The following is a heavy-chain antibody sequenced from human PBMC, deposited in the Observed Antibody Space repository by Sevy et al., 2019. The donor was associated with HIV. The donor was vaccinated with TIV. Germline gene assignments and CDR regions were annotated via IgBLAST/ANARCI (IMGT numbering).Heavy chain of an antibody. CDR2: RKSTAYGGTL. V-gene: IGHV3-49*04. CDR1: GFTFGDYA. J-gene: IGHJ4*02. Sequence: GGSLRLSCTASGFTFGDYAMSWVRQAPGKGLEWVAFRKSTAYGGTLDYAATVKGRFTISRDDSKIIAHLQMNDLKTEDTATYYCTRWKGAHSIFDYWGQGALVTVSS. D-gene: IGHD1-1*01. CDR3: TRWKGAHSIFDY.